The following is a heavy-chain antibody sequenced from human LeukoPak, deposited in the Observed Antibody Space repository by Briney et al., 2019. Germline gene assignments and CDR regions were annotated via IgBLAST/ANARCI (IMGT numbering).Heavy chain of an antibody. J-gene: IGHJ4*02. CDR1: GGSISSGDYY. D-gene: IGHD4/OR15-4a*01. Sequence: PSQTLSLTCTVSGGSISSGDYYWSWIRQPPGKGLEWIGYIYYSGSTYYNPSLKSRVTISVDTSKNQFSLKLSSVTAADTAVYYRARVLRYGVHFDYWGQGTLVTVSS. CDR2: IYYSGST. V-gene: IGHV4-30-4*01. CDR3: ARVLRYGVHFDY.